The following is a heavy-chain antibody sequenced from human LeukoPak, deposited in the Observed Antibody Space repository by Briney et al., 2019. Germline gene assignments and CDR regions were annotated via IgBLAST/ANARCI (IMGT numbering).Heavy chain of an antibody. Sequence: GGSLRLSCAASGFTFSSYEMNWVRQAPGKGLEWVSYISSSGSTIYYADSVKGRFTISRDNAKNSLYLQMNSLRAEDTALYYCARGGVMAPPDYWGQGTLVTVSS. CDR3: ARGGVMAPPDY. D-gene: IGHD3-16*01. CDR1: GFTFSSYE. V-gene: IGHV3-48*03. CDR2: ISSSGSTI. J-gene: IGHJ4*02.